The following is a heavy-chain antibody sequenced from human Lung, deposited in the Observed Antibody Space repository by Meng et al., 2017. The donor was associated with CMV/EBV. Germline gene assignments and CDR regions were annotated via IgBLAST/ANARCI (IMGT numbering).Heavy chain of an antibody. CDR3: ARDYYDIEGHEYDCCDP. V-gene: IGHV1-18*01. J-gene: IGHJ5*02. CDR2: ISGYNGRT. Sequence: ASVXVSXKTSGYPFISYGISWVRQAPGKGLEWMGWISGYNGRTNYAQSFQGRLTLTTDTSTSTAYMELRNLRSDDTAVYFCARDYYDIEGHEYDCCDPWGQGTXVTVSS. D-gene: IGHD3-9*01. CDR1: GYPFISYG.